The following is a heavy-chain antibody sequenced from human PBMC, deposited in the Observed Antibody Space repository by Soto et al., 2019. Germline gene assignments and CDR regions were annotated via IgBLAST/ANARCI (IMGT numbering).Heavy chain of an antibody. V-gene: IGHV1-8*01. Sequence: ASVTVSCQASVYTLTSYYINWVRQATAQGLEWMGCLDPNSSNTGTQQKFQGGVTMTSNTSLSTGYMELSSLRSEDTAVYYCARGSGEDTRGYYGMDVWGRGTTVTFSS. CDR1: VYTLTSYY. CDR2: LDPNSSNT. CDR3: ARGSGEDTRGYYGMDV. D-gene: IGHD7-27*01. J-gene: IGHJ6*02.